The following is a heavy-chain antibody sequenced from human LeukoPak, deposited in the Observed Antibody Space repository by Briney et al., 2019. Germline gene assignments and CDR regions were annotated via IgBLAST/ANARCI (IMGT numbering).Heavy chain of an antibody. V-gene: IGHV3-48*03. Sequence: GGSLRLSCAASGFTFSSYEMNWVRQAPGKGLEWVSYISGGGITIHYADSVKGRFTISRDNAKNSLYLQMNSLRAEDTAVYHCARERVTTGGDAFEIWGQGTMVTVSS. D-gene: IGHD4-17*01. CDR3: ARERVTTGGDAFEI. CDR2: ISGGGITI. CDR1: GFTFSSYE. J-gene: IGHJ3*02.